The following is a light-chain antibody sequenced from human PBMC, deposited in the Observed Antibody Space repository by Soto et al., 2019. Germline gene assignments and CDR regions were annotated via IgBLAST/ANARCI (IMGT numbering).Light chain of an antibody. CDR2: SAS. J-gene: IGKJ1*01. V-gene: IGKV3-15*01. Sequence: EIVMTQSPATLSVSPGGRATLSCRASQSISDTLAWYQQKPGQAPRLLIYSASRGATGFPARFSGSGSGTDFTLTISSLQSEDFAVYYCQQYNNWSRTFGQGTKVDIK. CDR1: QSISDT. CDR3: QQYNNWSRT.